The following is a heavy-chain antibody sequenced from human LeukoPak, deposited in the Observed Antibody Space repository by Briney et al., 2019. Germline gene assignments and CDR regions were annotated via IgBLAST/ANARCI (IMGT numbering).Heavy chain of an antibody. CDR3: AREGTATRY. V-gene: IGHV4-39*07. CDR2: IYYSGST. CDR1: GGSISSSGYY. D-gene: IGHD3-10*01. J-gene: IGHJ4*02. Sequence: SETLSLTCTVSGGSISSSGYYWDYIRQPPGKGLEWIGGIYYSGSTYYNPSLKSRVTISVDTSKNQFSLKLSSVTAADTAVYYCAREGTATRYWGQGTLVTVSS.